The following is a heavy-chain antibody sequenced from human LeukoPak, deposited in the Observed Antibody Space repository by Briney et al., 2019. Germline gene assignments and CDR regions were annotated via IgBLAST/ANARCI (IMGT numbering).Heavy chain of an antibody. CDR3: ARDPYGDYYFDS. J-gene: IGHJ4*02. CDR1: GFTFTSYA. V-gene: IGHV3-23*01. Sequence: GSLRLSCAASGFTFTSYAMSWVRQAPGKGLEWVSGISGSITSTYYAASVKGRFTISRDNSKNMLYLQMNSLRAEDTALYYCARDPYGDYYFDSWGQGTLVTVSS. CDR2: ISGSITST. D-gene: IGHD4-17*01.